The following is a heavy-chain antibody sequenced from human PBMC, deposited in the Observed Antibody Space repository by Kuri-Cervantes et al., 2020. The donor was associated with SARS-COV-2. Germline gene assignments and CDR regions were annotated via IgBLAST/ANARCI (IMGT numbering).Heavy chain of an antibody. V-gene: IGHV1-69*13. J-gene: IGHJ4*02. D-gene: IGHD2-2*01. Sequence: SVKVSCKASGGTFSSYAISWVRQAPGQGLEWMGGIIPIFGTANYAQKFQGRVTITADESTSTAYMELSSLRSEDTAVYYCARVCRSTSCGRSIDYWGQGTLVTVSS. CDR2: IIPIFGTA. CDR1: GGTFSSYA. CDR3: ARVCRSTSCGRSIDY.